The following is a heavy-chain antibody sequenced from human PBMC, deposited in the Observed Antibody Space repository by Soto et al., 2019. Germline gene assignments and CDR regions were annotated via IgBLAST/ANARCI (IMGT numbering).Heavy chain of an antibody. D-gene: IGHD3-3*01. CDR2: IYYSGDT. CDR1: GGSMNSYY. V-gene: IGHV4-59*01. Sequence: QVQLHESGPGLVEPSETLSLTCSVSGGSMNSYYWSWIRQSPGKGLEWLGYIYYSGDTKYNPSLQSRISISVDTTKNHFSLRLTSVTAADTAVYYCARDRNKLWKNDAFDIWGQGTMVTVSS. J-gene: IGHJ3*02. CDR3: ARDRNKLWKNDAFDI.